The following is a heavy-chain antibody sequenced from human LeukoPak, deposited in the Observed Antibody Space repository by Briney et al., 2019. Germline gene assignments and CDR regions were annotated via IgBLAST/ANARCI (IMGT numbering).Heavy chain of an antibody. CDR3: AKSAPVAGPGY. D-gene: IGHD6-19*01. Sequence: PGGSLRLSCAASGLTVSSNYMSWVRQAPGKGLEWVSVIYSGGSTYYADSVKGRFTISRDNSKNTLYLQMNSLRAEDTAVYYCAKSAPVAGPGYWGQGTLVTVSS. CDR2: IYSGGST. J-gene: IGHJ4*02. V-gene: IGHV3-66*01. CDR1: GLTVSSNY.